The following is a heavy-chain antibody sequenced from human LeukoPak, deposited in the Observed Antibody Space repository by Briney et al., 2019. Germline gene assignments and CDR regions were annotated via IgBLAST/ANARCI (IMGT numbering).Heavy chain of an antibody. CDR3: ARHGSWFDP. CDR2: IYYSGST. Sequence: SETLSLTCTVSGGSISSSSYYWGWIRQPPGKGLEWIGSIYYSGSTYYNPSLKSRVTISVDTSKNQFSLKLSSVTAADTAVYYCARHGSWFDPWGQGTLVTVSS. V-gene: IGHV4-39*01. CDR1: GGSISSSSYY. D-gene: IGHD1-26*01. J-gene: IGHJ5*02.